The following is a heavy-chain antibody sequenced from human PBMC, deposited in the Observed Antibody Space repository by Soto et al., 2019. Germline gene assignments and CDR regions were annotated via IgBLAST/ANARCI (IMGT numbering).Heavy chain of an antibody. CDR1: GGSISSADHY. D-gene: IGHD1-26*01. V-gene: IGHV4-30-4*01. Sequence: SETLSLTCSVSGGSISSADHYWSWIRQPPGKGLEWMGYIYHSGNTHYNPSLKSRITISIDTSTNRFSLNLISVTAADTAVYFCARIRWEVEKNYLDPCGQGAMVTV. J-gene: IGHJ5*02. CDR2: IYHSGNT. CDR3: ARIRWEVEKNYLDP.